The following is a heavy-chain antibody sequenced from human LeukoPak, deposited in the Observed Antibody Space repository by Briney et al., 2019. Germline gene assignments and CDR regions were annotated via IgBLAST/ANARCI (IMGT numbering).Heavy chain of an antibody. CDR3: ARSSYSSSSSV. CDR1: GFTFSGFW. Sequence: GGSLRLSCAVSGFTFSGFWMSWSRQAPGKGLEWVASINSDGSEGHYADVVKGRFTISRDNAKNSLYLQINSLRAEDTAVYYCARSSYSSSSSVWGQGTMVTVSS. V-gene: IGHV3-7*03. J-gene: IGHJ3*01. D-gene: IGHD6-6*01. CDR2: INSDGSEG.